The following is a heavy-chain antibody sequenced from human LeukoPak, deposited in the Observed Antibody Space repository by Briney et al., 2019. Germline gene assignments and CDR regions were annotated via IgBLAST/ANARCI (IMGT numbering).Heavy chain of an antibody. CDR3: ASPAQGYYYYGMDV. CDR1: GGSFSGYY. CDR2: INHSGST. J-gene: IGHJ6*02. V-gene: IGHV4-34*01. Sequence: SETLSLTCAVYGGSFSGYYWSWLRQPPGKGLEWFGEINHSGSTNYNPSLKSRVTISVDTSKNQFSLKLSSVTAADTAVYYCASPAQGYYYYGMDVWGQGTTVTVSS.